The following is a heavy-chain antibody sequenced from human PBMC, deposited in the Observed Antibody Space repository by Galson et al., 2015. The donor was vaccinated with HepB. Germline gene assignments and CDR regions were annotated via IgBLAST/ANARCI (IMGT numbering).Heavy chain of an antibody. V-gene: IGHV3-73*01. D-gene: IGHD5-12*01. J-gene: IGHJ4*02. CDR1: AFTFRRSA. CDR3: TRRRGYSGYDPDRGDFDY. CDR2: IRSKANSYAT. Sequence: SLRLSRAPPAFTFRRSAMHRVRQASATGLEWVGRIRSKANSYATAYAASVKGRFTISRDDSKNTAYLQMNSLKTEDTAVYYCTRRRGYSGYDPDRGDFDYWGQGTLVTVSS.